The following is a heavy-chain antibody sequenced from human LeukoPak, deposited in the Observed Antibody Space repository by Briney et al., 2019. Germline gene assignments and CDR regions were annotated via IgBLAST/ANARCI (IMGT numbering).Heavy chain of an antibody. D-gene: IGHD3-10*01. V-gene: IGHV3-49*04. Sequence: GGSLRLSCTASGFTFGDYAMSWVRQAPGKGLEGVGFIRSKAYGGTTEYAASVKGRFTISRDDSKSIAYLQMNSLKTEDTAVYYCTRVPWFGELLSDYWGQGTLVTVSS. J-gene: IGHJ4*02. CDR2: IRSKAYGGTT. CDR1: GFTFGDYA. CDR3: TRVPWFGELLSDY.